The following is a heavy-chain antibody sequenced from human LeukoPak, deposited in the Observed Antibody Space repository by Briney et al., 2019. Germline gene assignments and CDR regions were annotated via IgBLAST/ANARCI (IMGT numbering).Heavy chain of an antibody. CDR2: INPSGGST. J-gene: IGHJ4*02. D-gene: IGHD3-10*01. Sequence: VAVKVSCKASGYTFTSYYIHWVRQAPGQGLEWMGIINPSGGSTNYAQRFQGRVTMTRDTSTSTVYMELNSLRSEDTAIYYCARAEYYFGSGSHFDSWGQGTLVTVSS. V-gene: IGHV1-46*01. CDR1: GYTFTSYY. CDR3: ARAEYYFGSGSHFDS.